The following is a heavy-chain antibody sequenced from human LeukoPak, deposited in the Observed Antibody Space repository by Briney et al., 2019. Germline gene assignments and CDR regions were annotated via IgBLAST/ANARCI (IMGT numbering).Heavy chain of an antibody. J-gene: IGHJ6*02. D-gene: IGHD4-11*01. CDR2: INNDGSGT. CDR3: ARSYSNYYYGMDV. Sequence: GGSLRLSCAASGFTFTSYWMHWVCQAPGKGLVWVSRINNDGSGTTYADSVKGRFTISRDHAKNTLYLQMNSLRAEDTAVYYCARSYSNYYYGMDVWGQGTTVTVSS. V-gene: IGHV3-74*01. CDR1: GFTFTSYW.